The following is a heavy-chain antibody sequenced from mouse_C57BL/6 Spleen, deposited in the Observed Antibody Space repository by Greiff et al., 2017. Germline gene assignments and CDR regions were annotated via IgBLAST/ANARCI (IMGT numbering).Heavy chain of an antibody. Sequence: EVQLQESGPGLVKPSQSLSLTCSVTGYSITSGYYWNWIRQFPGNKLEWMGYISYDGSNNYNPSLKNRISITRDTTKNQFFLKLNSVTTEDTATYYCARGDYGSEDYWGQGTTLTVSS. J-gene: IGHJ2*01. V-gene: IGHV3-6*01. CDR3: ARGDYGSEDY. CDR2: ISYDGSN. CDR1: GYSITSGYY. D-gene: IGHD1-1*01.